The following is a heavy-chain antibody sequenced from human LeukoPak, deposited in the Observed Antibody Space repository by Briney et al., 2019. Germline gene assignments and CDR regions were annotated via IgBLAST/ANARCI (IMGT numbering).Heavy chain of an antibody. CDR1: GFTFSSYS. CDR2: ISSSSSYI. Sequence: GGSLRLSCAASGFTFSSYSMNWVRQAPGKGLEWVSSISSSSSYIYYADSVKGRFTISRGNAKNSLYLQMNSLRAEDTAVYCCARDGYYDSSGYYSGAFDIWGQGTMVTVSS. J-gene: IGHJ3*02. CDR3: ARDGYYDSSGYYSGAFDI. V-gene: IGHV3-21*01. D-gene: IGHD3-22*01.